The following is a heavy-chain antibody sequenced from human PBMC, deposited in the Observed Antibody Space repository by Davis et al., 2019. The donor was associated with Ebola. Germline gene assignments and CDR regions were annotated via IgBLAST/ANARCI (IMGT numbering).Heavy chain of an antibody. J-gene: IGHJ4*02. V-gene: IGHV3-21*01. CDR1: GGSISSSTYH. Sequence: PSETLSLTCTVSGGSISSSTYHWVWVRQAPGKGLEWVSSVNSPSNYIYYADSVKGRFTISRDNAKNSVYLQMNSLRAEDTAVYYCARDSGIFGDYYFDSWGQGTLVTVSS. CDR2: VNSPSNYI. D-gene: IGHD3-10*02. CDR3: ARDSGIFGDYYFDS.